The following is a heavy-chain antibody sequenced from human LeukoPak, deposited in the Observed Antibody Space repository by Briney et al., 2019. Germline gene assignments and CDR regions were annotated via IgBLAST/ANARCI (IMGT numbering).Heavy chain of an antibody. CDR3: ARLYSGTYDAFDI. D-gene: IGHD1-26*01. CDR1: GSSISSSNW. Sequence: SDTLSLTCAISGSSISSSNWWGWIRQPPGKGLEWIAYIYYSGTISYNPSLKSRVTMSVDTSRTQFSLKLSSVTAVDTAVYYCARLYSGTYDAFDIWGQGAMVTVSS. V-gene: IGHV4-28*05. J-gene: IGHJ3*02. CDR2: IYYSGTI.